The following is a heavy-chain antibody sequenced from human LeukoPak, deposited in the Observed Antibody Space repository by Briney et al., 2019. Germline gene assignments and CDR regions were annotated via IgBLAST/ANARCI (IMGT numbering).Heavy chain of an antibody. J-gene: IGHJ4*02. D-gene: IGHD3-10*01. CDR1: GYTFTGYY. Sequence: ASVKVSCKASGYTFTGYYMHWVRQAPGQGLEWMGWINPNSGGTNYAQKFQGRVTMTRDTSISAAYMELSRLRSDDTAVYHCARSDTTMVRGVITPLGYWGQGTLVTVSS. CDR3: ARSDTTMVRGVITPLGY. CDR2: INPNSGGT. V-gene: IGHV1-2*02.